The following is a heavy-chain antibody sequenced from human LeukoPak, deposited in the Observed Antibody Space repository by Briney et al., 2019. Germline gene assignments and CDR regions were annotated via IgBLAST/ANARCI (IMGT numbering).Heavy chain of an antibody. CDR1: GYTFTSYA. D-gene: IGHD4-17*01. V-gene: IGHV7-4-1*02. Sequence: ASVEVSCKASGYTFTSYAMNWVRQAPGQGLEWMGWINTNTGNPTYAQGFTGRFVFSLDTSVSTAYLQISSLKAEDTAVYYCARQGPPTVTYDYYGMDVWGQGTTVTVSS. J-gene: IGHJ6*02. CDR2: INTNTGNP. CDR3: ARQGPPTVTYDYYGMDV.